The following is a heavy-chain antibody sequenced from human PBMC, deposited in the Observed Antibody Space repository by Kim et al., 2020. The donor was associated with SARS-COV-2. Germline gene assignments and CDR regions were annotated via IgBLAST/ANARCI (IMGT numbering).Heavy chain of an antibody. CDR2: TYYRSKWSY. CDR3: VRASRGSSDFNY. V-gene: IGHV6-1*01. J-gene: IGHJ4*02. D-gene: IGHD6-6*01. Sequence: SQTLSLTCAISGDSVSSNSASWTWIRQSPSRGLEWLGRTYYRSKWSYDYAVSVKGRITISPDTSKNQFSLQLNSVTPEDTAVYYCVRASRGSSDFNYWGQGTLVPVPS. CDR1: GDSVSSNSAS.